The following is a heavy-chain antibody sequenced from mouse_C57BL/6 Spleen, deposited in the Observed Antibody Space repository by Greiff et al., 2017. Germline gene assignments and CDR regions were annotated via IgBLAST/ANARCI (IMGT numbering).Heavy chain of an antibody. CDR2: ISSGSSTI. CDR1: GFTFSDYG. D-gene: IGHD1-1*01. CDR3: ARGYYGRDAMDY. Sequence: DVQLVESGGGLVKPGGSLKLSCAASGFTFSDYGMHWVRQAPEKGLEWVAYISSGSSTIYYADTVKGRFTFSRDNAKNTLCLQMTSLRSEDTAMYYCARGYYGRDAMDYWGQGTSVTVSS. J-gene: IGHJ4*01. V-gene: IGHV5-17*01.